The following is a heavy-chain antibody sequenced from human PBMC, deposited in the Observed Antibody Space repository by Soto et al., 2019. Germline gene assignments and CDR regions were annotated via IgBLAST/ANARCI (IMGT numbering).Heavy chain of an antibody. J-gene: IGHJ4*02. CDR1: GYSFPNYW. Sequence: PGESLKISCKASGYSFPNYWIGWVRQKPGKGLEWMGIIYPHDLDSKYSPSFEGQVTISVDKSTSTAYLQWTSLKASDTAIYYCARRNDKWGGGSDYWGQGTQVTVSS. CDR3: ARRNDKWGGGSDY. CDR2: IYPHDLDS. V-gene: IGHV5-51*01. D-gene: IGHD7-27*01.